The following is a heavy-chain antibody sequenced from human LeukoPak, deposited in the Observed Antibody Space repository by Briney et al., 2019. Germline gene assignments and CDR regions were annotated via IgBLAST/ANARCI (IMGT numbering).Heavy chain of an antibody. J-gene: IGHJ4*02. D-gene: IGHD6-6*01. V-gene: IGHV3-30*02. Sequence: PGGSLRLSCAASGFTFSSYGMHWVRQAPGKGLEWVAFIRYDGSNKYYADSVKGRFTISRDNSKNTLYLQMNSLRAEDTAVYYCAKDRLQISISPYGSSSFDYWGQGPLVTVSS. CDR3: AKDRLQISISPYGSSSFDY. CDR2: IRYDGSNK. CDR1: GFTFSSYG.